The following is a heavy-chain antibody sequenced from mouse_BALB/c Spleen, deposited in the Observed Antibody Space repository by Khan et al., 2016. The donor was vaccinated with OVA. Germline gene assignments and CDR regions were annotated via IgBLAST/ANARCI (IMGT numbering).Heavy chain of an antibody. J-gene: IGHJ3*01. V-gene: IGHV1-4*01. D-gene: IGHD2-14*01. CDR3: AKEGAYYRSDGWFAY. CDR2: INPVSDYT. Sequence: VQLQQSGAELTRPGASVKMSCKASGYTFTSYTMHWVKQRPGQGLEWIGYINPVSDYTNYNQNFKDKATLTADKSSSTAYMQLGSLTSEDSAVYYCAKEGAYYRSDGWFAYWGQGTLGTVST. CDR1: GYTFTSYT.